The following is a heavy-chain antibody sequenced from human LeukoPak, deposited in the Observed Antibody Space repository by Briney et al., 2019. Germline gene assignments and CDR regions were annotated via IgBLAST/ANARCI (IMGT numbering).Heavy chain of an antibody. Sequence: SETLSLTCTVSGGSISSGSYYWSWIRQPAGKGLEWIGRIYTSGSTNYNPSLKSRVTISVDTSKNQFSLKLSSVTAADTAVYYCARDSSSWYSPYYYMDVWGKGTTVTVSS. CDR1: GGSISSGSYY. V-gene: IGHV4-61*02. D-gene: IGHD6-13*01. CDR3: ARDSSSWYSPYYYMDV. J-gene: IGHJ6*03. CDR2: IYTSGST.